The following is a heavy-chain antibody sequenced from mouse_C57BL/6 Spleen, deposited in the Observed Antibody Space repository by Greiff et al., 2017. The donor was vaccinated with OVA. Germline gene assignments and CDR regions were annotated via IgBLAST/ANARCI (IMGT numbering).Heavy chain of an antibody. J-gene: IGHJ2*01. V-gene: IGHV5-4*01. D-gene: IGHD1-1*01. Sequence: EVKLMESGGGLVKPGGSLKLSCEASGYTFSSYAMSWVRQTPEKRLEWVASISDGGSYTYYTDNVKGGFTIARDNAKNNLYLQMSQLKSEDTAMYYCARDDYYGSSYYFDYWGQGTTLTVSS. CDR3: ARDDYYGSSYYFDY. CDR2: ISDGGSYT. CDR1: GYTFSSYA.